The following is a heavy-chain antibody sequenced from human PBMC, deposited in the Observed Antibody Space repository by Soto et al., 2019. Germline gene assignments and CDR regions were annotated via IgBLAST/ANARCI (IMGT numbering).Heavy chain of an antibody. D-gene: IGHD1-26*01. Sequence: SETLSFTCTVSGGSISTDYYAWSWIRQPPGKALEWIGYIYDSGAAYFNPSLQSRVSMSVDISKNQFSLKLTSVTAADTAVYFCAREMGGTYLDHWGQGALVTVSS. J-gene: IGHJ4*02. CDR1: GGSISTDYYA. CDR2: IYDSGAA. V-gene: IGHV4-30-2*01. CDR3: AREMGGTYLDH.